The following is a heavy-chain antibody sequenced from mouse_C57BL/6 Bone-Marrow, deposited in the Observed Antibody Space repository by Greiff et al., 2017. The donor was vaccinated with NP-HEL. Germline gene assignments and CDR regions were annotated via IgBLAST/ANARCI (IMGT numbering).Heavy chain of an antibody. V-gene: IGHV6-3*01. CDR2: IRLKSDNYAT. D-gene: IGHD3-1*01. J-gene: IGHJ3*01. Sequence: EVQLQESGGGLVQPGGSMKLSCVASGFTFSNYWMNWVRQSPEKGLEWVAQIRLKSDNYATHYAESVKGRFTISRDDSKSSVYLQMNNLRAEDTGIYYCTAPFGTYWGQGTLVTVSA. CDR3: TAPFGTY. CDR1: GFTFSNYW.